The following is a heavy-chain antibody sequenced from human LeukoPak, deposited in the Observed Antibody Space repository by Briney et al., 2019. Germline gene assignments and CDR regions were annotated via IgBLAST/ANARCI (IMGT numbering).Heavy chain of an antibody. CDR1: GGSISSSSYY. Sequence: SETLSLTCTVSGGSISSSSYYWGWIRQPPGKGLEWIGSIYYSGSTYYNPSLKSRVTISVDTSKNQFSLKLSSVTAADTAVYYCARDSEASGIAAAGTGWGQGTLVTVSS. D-gene: IGHD6-13*01. J-gene: IGHJ4*02. CDR2: IYYSGST. V-gene: IGHV4-39*07. CDR3: ARDSEASGIAAAGTG.